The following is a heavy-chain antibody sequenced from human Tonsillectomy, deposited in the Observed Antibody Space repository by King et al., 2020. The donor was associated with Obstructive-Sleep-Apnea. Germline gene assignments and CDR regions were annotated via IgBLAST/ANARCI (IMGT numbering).Heavy chain of an antibody. CDR1: GFTFRYYA. V-gene: IGHV3-30*02. CDR2: IRYDGSNK. J-gene: IGHJ4*02. D-gene: IGHD1-26*01. CDR3: AKDVDSGSYLGSLGIDY. Sequence: VQLVESGGGVVQPGRSLRLSCAASGFTFRYYAMHWVRQAPGKGLEWVAFIRYDGSNKYYADSVKGRFTISRDNSKNTLYLQMNSLRAEDTAVYYCAKDVDSGSYLGSLGIDYWGQGTLVTVSS.